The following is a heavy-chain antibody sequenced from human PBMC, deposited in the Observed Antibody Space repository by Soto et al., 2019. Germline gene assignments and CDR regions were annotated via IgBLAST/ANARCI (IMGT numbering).Heavy chain of an antibody. CDR3: ARYALGLSPWWYNWFDR. CDR1: GFTFSSYA. Sequence: VQLLESGGGLVQPGGSLRLSCAASGFTFSSYAMNWVRQTPGEGLEWVSGISDSGGSPYYADSVKGRFTISRDNSKNTLYLQMDSLRAEDTGVYYCARYALGLSPWWYNWFDRWGQGTLVSASS. J-gene: IGHJ5*02. D-gene: IGHD2-8*02. V-gene: IGHV3-23*01. CDR2: ISDSGGSP.